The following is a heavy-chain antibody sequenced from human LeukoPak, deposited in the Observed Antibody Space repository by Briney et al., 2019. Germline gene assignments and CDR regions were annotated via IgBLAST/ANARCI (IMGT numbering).Heavy chain of an antibody. D-gene: IGHD1-26*01. J-gene: IGHJ3*02. Sequence: PGGSLRLSCAASGFTFSSYGMHWVRQAPGKGLEWVAFIRYDGSNKYYADSVKGRFTISRDNSKNTLYLQMNSLRAEVTAVYYCAKDVGSGSYLDAFDIWGQGTMVTVSS. CDR3: AKDVGSGSYLDAFDI. V-gene: IGHV3-30*02. CDR2: IRYDGSNK. CDR1: GFTFSSYG.